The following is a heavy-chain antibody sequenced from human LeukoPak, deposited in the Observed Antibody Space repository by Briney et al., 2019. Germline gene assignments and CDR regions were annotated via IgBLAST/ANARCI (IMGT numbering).Heavy chain of an antibody. D-gene: IGHD3-22*01. J-gene: IGHJ4*02. CDR2: ISAYNGDT. CDR1: GYTFTSYG. CDR3: ARDPPQDYYDSSGTHFDY. Sequence: ASVKVSCKASGYTFTSYGISWVRQAPGQGLEWMGWISAYNGDTNYAQKLQGRVTMTTDTSTSTAYMELRSLRSDDTAVYYCARDPPQDYYDSSGTHFDYWGQGTLVTVSS. V-gene: IGHV1-18*01.